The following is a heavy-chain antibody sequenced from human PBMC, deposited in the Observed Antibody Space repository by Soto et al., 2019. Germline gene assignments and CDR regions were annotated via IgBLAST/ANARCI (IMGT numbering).Heavy chain of an antibody. J-gene: IGHJ4*02. D-gene: IGHD6-19*01. CDR2: IKQDGSEK. Sequence: VRLVESGGGLVQPGGSLRLSCAASGFSFSAYWMAWVRQAPGKGLEWVANIKQDGSEKYYVDSVKGRFTISRDNAESSLYLQMDSLKVEDTAVYHCARLEEWLLRDYWGQGTLVTVS. V-gene: IGHV3-7*01. CDR1: GFSFSAYW. CDR3: ARLEEWLLRDY.